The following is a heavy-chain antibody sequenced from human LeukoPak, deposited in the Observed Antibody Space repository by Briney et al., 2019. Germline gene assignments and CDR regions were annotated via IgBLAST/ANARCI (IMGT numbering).Heavy chain of an antibody. CDR2: IYYSGNT. Sequence: SETLSLTCTVSGVSISSSNSYWGWIRQPPGKGLEWIGSIYYSGNTYYNASLKSQVSISIDASKNQFSLRLTSVTAADTAVYYCARTGFGDIGVYYYYYMDVWGKGTTVTVSS. J-gene: IGHJ6*03. V-gene: IGHV4-39*01. CDR3: ARTGFGDIGVYYYYYMDV. D-gene: IGHD3-10*01. CDR1: GVSISSSNSY.